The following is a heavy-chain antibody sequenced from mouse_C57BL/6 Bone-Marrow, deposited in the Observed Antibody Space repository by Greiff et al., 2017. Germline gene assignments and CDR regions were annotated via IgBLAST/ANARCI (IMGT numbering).Heavy chain of an antibody. CDR1: GFSLTSYG. CDR2: IWSGGST. J-gene: IGHJ3*01. CDR3: ARPSSYGSSYGFAY. V-gene: IGHV2-2*01. Sequence: QVQLQQSGPGLVQPSQSLSITCTVSGFSLTSYGVHWVRQSPGKGPEWLGVIWSGGSTDYNAAFISRLGISKDNSKSQVFFKMNSLQADDTAIYYWARPSSYGSSYGFAYWGQGTLVTVSA. D-gene: IGHD1-1*01.